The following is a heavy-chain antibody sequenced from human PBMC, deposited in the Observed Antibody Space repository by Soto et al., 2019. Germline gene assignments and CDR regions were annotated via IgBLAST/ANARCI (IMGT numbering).Heavy chain of an antibody. CDR1: GYTFTNFY. D-gene: IGHD6-6*01. V-gene: IGHV1-46*01. Sequence: QVQLVQSGAEVKEPGASVKISCKGSGYTFTNFYIHWVRQAPGQGLEWMGIVNPNGGSTNYAQNFEGRSTISRDTSTSTVYMDMSSLRSKDTAVYYGARGLASGDYWGQGTLVTVSS. J-gene: IGHJ4*02. CDR3: ARGLASGDY. CDR2: VNPNGGST.